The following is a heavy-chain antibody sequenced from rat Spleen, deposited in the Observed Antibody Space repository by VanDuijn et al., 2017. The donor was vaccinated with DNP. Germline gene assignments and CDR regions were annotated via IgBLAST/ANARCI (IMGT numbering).Heavy chain of an antibody. CDR2: ITSSGGST. V-gene: IGHV5-31*01. CDR3: ARLQGDIGLRVYPDY. Sequence: EVQLVESGGDLVQPGRSLKLSCVASGFTFNNYWMTWIRQVPGKGLEWVASITSSGGSTYYPDSVKGRFTISRDNAKSTLYLQMNSLKSEDTATYYCARLQGDIGLRVYPDYWGQGVMVTVSS. CDR1: GFTFNNYW. J-gene: IGHJ2*01. D-gene: IGHD1-9*01.